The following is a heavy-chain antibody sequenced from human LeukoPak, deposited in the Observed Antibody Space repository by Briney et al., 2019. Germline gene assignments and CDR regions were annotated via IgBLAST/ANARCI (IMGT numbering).Heavy chain of an antibody. J-gene: IGHJ4*02. CDR1: GYTFTGYY. V-gene: IGHV1-2*02. CDR2: INPNSGDT. D-gene: IGHD6-13*01. CDR3: ARGHIAAAGTRRFDS. Sequence: ASVKVSCKASGYTFTGYYIHWVRQAPGQGLEWMGWINPNSGDTNYAQKLQGRVTMTTDTSTSTAYMELSSLRSDDTAVYYCARGHIAAAGTRRFDSWGQGTLVTVSS.